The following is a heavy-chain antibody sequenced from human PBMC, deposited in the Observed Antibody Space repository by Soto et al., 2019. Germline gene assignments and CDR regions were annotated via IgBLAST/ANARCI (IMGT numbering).Heavy chain of an antibody. V-gene: IGHV1-69*08. CDR1: GGTFSSYT. D-gene: IGHD2-2*03. CDR2: IIPILGIA. J-gene: IGHJ5*02. Sequence: QVQLVQSGAEVKKPGSSVKVSCKASGGTFSSYTISWVRQAPGQGLEWMGRIIPILGIANYAQKFQGRVTITADKSTSTAYMELSSLRSEDTAVYYCAREGMDDVVVPSCGQGTLVTVSS. CDR3: AREGMDDVVVPS.